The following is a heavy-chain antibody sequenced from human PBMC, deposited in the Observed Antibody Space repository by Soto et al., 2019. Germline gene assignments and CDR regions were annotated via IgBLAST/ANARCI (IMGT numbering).Heavy chain of an antibody. CDR1: GGTFSSYA. CDR2: IIPIFGTA. D-gene: IGHD2-15*01. CDR3: AVAEDIVAVVAATLYYGMDV. V-gene: IGHV1-69*12. J-gene: IGHJ6*02. Sequence: QVQLVQSGAEVKKPGSSVKVSCKASGGTFSSYAISWVRQAPGQGLEWMGGIIPIFGTANYAQKFQGRVTITADESTCTAYMERSSLRAEDTAVYYCAVAEDIVAVVAATLYYGMDVWGQGTTVTVSS.